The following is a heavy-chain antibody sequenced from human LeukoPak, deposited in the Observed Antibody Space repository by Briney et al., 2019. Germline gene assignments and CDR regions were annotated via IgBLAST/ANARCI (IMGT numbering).Heavy chain of an antibody. D-gene: IGHD2-15*01. V-gene: IGHV3-7*01. CDR2: INQDGSGK. Sequence: QPGGSLRLSCAASGFTFSGFWMTWVRQAPGKGLEWVANINQDGSGKYFADSVKGRFTISRDNAKNSLYLQMNSLRAEDTAVYYCAKGSDYMDVWGKGTTVTVSS. J-gene: IGHJ6*03. CDR1: GFTFSGFW. CDR3: AKGSDYMDV.